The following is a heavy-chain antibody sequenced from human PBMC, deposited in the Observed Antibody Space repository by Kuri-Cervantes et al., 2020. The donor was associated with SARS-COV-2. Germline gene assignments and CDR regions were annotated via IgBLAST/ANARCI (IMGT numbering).Heavy chain of an antibody. CDR2: IRSKANSYAT. D-gene: IGHD5-24*01. CDR1: GFTFSGSA. CDR3: AKDLLGGLHPFDY. Sequence: GESLKISCAASGFTFSGSAMHWVRQASGKELEWVGRIRSKANSYATAYAASVKGRFTISRDDSKNTAYLQMNSLRAEDTAVYYCAKDLLGGLHPFDYWGQGTLVTVSS. J-gene: IGHJ4*02. V-gene: IGHV3-73*01.